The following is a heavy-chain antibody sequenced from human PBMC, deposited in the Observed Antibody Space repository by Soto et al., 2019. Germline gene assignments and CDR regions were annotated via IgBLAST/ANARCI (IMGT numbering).Heavy chain of an antibody. D-gene: IGHD3-10*01. CDR3: ARSMVRGVIGYYGMDV. CDR1: GGTFSSYA. Sequence: QVQLVQSGAEVKKPGSSVKVSCKASGGTFSSYAISWVRQAPGQGLEWMGGIIPIFGTANYAQKFQGRVTINXXEXTXXADMELSSLRSEDTAVYYCARSMVRGVIGYYGMDVWGQGTTVTVSS. CDR2: IIPIFGTA. V-gene: IGHV1-69*05. J-gene: IGHJ6*02.